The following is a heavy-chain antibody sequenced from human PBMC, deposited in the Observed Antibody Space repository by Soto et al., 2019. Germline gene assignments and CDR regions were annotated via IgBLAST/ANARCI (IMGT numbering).Heavy chain of an antibody. V-gene: IGHV3-33*01. D-gene: IGHD6-6*01. CDR2: IWYDGTNK. CDR1: GFTFSNFG. Sequence: PGGSLRLSCAASGFTFSNFGMHWVRQAPGKGLEWVAVIWYDGTNKFYAESVKGRFTISRDNSKNTLYLQMNSLRVEDTAVYYCARSSRTIAAPGTRRNNCFDPWGQGTLVTVSS. CDR3: ARSSRTIAAPGTRRNNCFDP. J-gene: IGHJ5*02.